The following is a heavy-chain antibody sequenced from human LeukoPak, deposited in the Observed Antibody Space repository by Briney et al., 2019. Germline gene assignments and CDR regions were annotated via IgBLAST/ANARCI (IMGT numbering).Heavy chain of an antibody. CDR3: AREYSAFDY. CDR2: IYYTGST. J-gene: IGHJ4*02. D-gene: IGHD4-11*01. Sequence: SETLSLTYTVSGDPISSHSDYKWTWIRQSPQKGLEWIGYIYYTGSTNYNPSLRSRLTISVDTSMNQFSLRLTAVTAADTAVYYCAREYSAFDYWGQGALVTVSS. CDR1: GDPISSHSDY. V-gene: IGHV4-61*08.